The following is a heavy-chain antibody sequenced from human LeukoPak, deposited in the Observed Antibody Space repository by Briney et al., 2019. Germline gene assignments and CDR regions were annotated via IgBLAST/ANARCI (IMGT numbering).Heavy chain of an antibody. CDR3: ATTGYSSHWEYY. V-gene: IGHV5-51*01. D-gene: IGHD5-18*01. CDR1: GYRLTSYW. J-gene: IGHJ4*02. Sequence: GESLKISCKVSGYRLTSYWIGWARQMPGKGLEWMGIINPGDSDTQYSPSSLGQVTISLDKTVTSTTTYLQWNSLEAADTAIYYCATTGYSSHWEYYWGQGTLVTVSS. CDR2: INPGDSDT.